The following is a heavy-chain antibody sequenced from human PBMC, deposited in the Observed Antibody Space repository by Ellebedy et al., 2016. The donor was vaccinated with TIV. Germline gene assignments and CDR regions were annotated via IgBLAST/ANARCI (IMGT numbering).Heavy chain of an antibody. CDR2: INPGDSDT. V-gene: IGHV5-51*01. D-gene: IGHD6-19*01. CDR1: GYSFRSHW. CDR3: ARQPTYSSGWRGGLDY. Sequence: GESLKISCKGTGYSFRSHWIAWVRQMPGKGLEWMGIINPGDSDTRYSPALQGQVTISADKSNSTVYLQWTSLKASDTAMYYCARQPTYSSGWRGGLDYWGQGTRVTVSS. J-gene: IGHJ4*02.